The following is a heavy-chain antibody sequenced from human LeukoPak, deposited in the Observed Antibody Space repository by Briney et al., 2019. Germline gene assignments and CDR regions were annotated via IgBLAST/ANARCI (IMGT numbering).Heavy chain of an antibody. J-gene: IGHJ4*02. V-gene: IGHV3-7*01. CDR1: GFTFSSYW. CDR3: AKGAYYDSSGYYHPTDY. Sequence: GGSLRLSCAASGFTFSSYWMNWVRQAPGKGLEWVANINQDGSERKYLDSVRGRFTISRDNTKKSLYLQMTSLRAEDTAVYYCAKGAYYDSSGYYHPTDYWGQGTLVTVSS. D-gene: IGHD3-22*01. CDR2: INQDGSER.